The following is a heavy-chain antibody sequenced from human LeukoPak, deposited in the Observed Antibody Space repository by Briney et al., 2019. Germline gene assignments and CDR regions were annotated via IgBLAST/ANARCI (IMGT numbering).Heavy chain of an antibody. CDR3: ARGRRYYFDY. J-gene: IGHJ4*02. CDR2: ISSGGTSI. V-gene: IGHV3-48*03. CDR1: GFTFSSYE. Sequence: PGGSLTLSCAASGFTFSSYEMNWVRQAPGKGREWVSYISSGGTSIYYADSVRGRFTISRDNAKNSLYLQMNSLRAEDTAVYYCARGRRYYFDYWGQGTLVTVSS. D-gene: IGHD6-25*01.